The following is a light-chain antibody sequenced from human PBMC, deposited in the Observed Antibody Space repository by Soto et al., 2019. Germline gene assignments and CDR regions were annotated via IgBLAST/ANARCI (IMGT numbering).Light chain of an antibody. Sequence: QSAVTQPASGSGSPGPSVTISCTGATSDVTFYTIVSWYQHHPGKAPKVLIYEGSKRPSGVSSRFSGYKSANTASLTISGRQAEDEADYYCCSYAGSGLVFGAGTKLTVL. V-gene: IGLV2-23*01. CDR2: EGS. CDR1: TSDVTFYTI. CDR3: CSYAGSGLV. J-gene: IGLJ2*01.